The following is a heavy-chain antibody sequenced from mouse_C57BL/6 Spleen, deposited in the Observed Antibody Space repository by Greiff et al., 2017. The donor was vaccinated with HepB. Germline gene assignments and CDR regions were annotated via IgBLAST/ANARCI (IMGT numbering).Heavy chain of an antibody. V-gene: IGHV1-18*01. CDR2: INPNNGGT. J-gene: IGHJ4*01. CDR1: GYTFTDYN. Sequence: EVQLQQSGPELVKPGASVKIPCKASGYTFTDYNMDWVKQSHGKSLEWIGDINPNNGGTIYNQKFKGKATLTVAKSSSTAYMELRSLTSEDTAVYYCARGWLLRGYAMDYWGQGTSVTVSS. CDR3: ARGWLLRGYAMDY. D-gene: IGHD2-3*01.